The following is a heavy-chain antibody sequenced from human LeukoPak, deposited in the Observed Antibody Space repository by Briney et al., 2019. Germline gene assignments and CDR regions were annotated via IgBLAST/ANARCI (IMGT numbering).Heavy chain of an antibody. D-gene: IGHD6-13*01. CDR3: ARVTGYMTEDYFDY. CDR2: IYYSGST. V-gene: IGHV4-59*01. CDR1: RFTFSDYY. Sequence: GSLRLSCAASRFTFSDYYMSWIRQAPGKGLEWIGSIYYSGSTYYNPSLKSRVTISVDTSKNQFSLRLSSVTAADTAVYYCARVTGYMTEDYFDYWGQGTLITVSS. J-gene: IGHJ4*02.